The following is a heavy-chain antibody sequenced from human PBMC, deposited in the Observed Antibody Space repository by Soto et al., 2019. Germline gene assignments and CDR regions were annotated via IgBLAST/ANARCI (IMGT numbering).Heavy chain of an antibody. D-gene: IGHD2-15*01. Sequence: SVKVSCKASGGTFSSYAISWVRQAPGQGLEWMGGIIPIFGTANYAQKFQGRVTITADESTSTAYMELSSLRSEDTAVYYCARQICFCGGGSSQVHNYHGRGVCGQ. CDR2: IIPIFGTA. CDR1: GGTFSSYA. J-gene: IGHJ6*01. V-gene: IGHV1-69*13. CDR3: ARQICFCGGGSSQVHNYHGRGV.